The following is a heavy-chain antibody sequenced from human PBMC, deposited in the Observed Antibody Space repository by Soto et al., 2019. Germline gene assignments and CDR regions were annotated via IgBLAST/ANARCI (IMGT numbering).Heavy chain of an antibody. CDR2: INQDGSAK. D-gene: IGHD3-10*01. CDR3: AKDLPAQVRGPQQFDP. CDR1: GFTFSDYW. Sequence: GGSLRLSCGASGFTFSDYWMNWVRQSPGKGLEWVANINQDGSAKNYVDSVKGRFTISRDNSKNTLYLQMNSLRAEDTAVYYCAKDLPAQVRGPQQFDPWGQGTLVTVSS. J-gene: IGHJ5*02. V-gene: IGHV3-7*01.